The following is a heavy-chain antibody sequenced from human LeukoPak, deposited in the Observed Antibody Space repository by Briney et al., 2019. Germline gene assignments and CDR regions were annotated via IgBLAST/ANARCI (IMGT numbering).Heavy chain of an antibody. J-gene: IGHJ4*02. D-gene: IGHD3-22*01. CDR1: GFTFSSYW. V-gene: IGHV3-7*01. CDR3: ARGSGPFSGYYCDY. CDR2: IKQDGSEK. Sequence: QPGGSLRLSCAASGFTFSSYWMSWVRQAPGKGLEWVANIKQDGSEKYYVDSVKGRFTISRDNAKNSLYLQMNSLRAEDTAVYYCARGSGPFSGYYCDYWGQGTLVTVSS.